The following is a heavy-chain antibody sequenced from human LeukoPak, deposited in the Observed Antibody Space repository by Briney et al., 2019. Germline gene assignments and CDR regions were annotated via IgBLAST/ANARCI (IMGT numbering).Heavy chain of an antibody. Sequence: ASVKVSCKASGYTFTDYYIQWVRHVPGQEPEWMGWVNPKSGGTNYAQKFQGRVTMTRDTSMNTAYMELRRLEAGDTAVYYCAADRADSSGYYHWGQGTLVTVSS. CDR2: VNPKSGGT. V-gene: IGHV1-2*02. CDR3: AADRADSSGYYH. J-gene: IGHJ5*02. D-gene: IGHD3-22*01. CDR1: GYTFTDYY.